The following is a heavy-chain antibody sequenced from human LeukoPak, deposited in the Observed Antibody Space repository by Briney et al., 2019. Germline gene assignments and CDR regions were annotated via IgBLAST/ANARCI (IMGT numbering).Heavy chain of an antibody. CDR2: INPSGGTT. V-gene: IGHV1-46*01. CDR1: GYTFTSYY. Sequence: ASVKVSCKPSGYTFTSYYMHWVRQAPGQGLEWMGIINPSGGTTTYAQKFQGRVTMTRDTSTSTVYMELSSLRSEDTAVYYCARELRGWVDPWGQGTLVTVSS. J-gene: IGHJ5*02. D-gene: IGHD3-10*01. CDR3: ARELRGWVDP.